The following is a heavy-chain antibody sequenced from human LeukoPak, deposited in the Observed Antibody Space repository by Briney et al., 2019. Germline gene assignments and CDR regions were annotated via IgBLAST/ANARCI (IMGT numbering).Heavy chain of an antibody. Sequence: SETLSLTCAVSGYSISSGYYWGWIRQPPGKGLEWIGSIYHSGSTYYNPSLKSRVTISVDTSKNQFSLKLSSVTTADTAVYYCARTYYDFWSGYYPRDAFDIWGQGTMVTVSS. CDR3: ARTYYDFWSGYYPRDAFDI. CDR1: GYSISSGYY. D-gene: IGHD3-3*01. CDR2: IYHSGST. J-gene: IGHJ3*02. V-gene: IGHV4-38-2*01.